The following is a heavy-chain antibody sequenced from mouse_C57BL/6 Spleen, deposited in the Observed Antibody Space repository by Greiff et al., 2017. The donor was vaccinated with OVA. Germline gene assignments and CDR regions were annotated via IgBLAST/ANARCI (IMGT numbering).Heavy chain of an antibody. CDR3: ATYKMDAMDD. Sequence: VQLQQSGAELMKPGASVKLSCKATGYTFTGYWIEWVKQRPGHGLEWIGEILPGSGSTNSNEKFKGKATFTADTSSNTAYMQLSSLTTEDSAIDYCATYKMDAMDDWGQGTTVTVSS. V-gene: IGHV1-9*01. CDR2: ILPGSGST. J-gene: IGHJ4*01. CDR1: GYTFTGYW. D-gene: IGHD1-3*01.